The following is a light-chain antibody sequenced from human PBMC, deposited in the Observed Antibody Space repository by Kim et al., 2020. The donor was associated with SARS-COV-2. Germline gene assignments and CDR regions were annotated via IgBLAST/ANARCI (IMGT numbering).Light chain of an antibody. CDR1: SSDVGGYNY. CDR3: SSYTSSSTYVV. V-gene: IGLV2-14*01. J-gene: IGLJ2*01. Sequence: QSALTQPASVSGSPGQSITISCTGTSSDVGGYNYVSWYQQHPGKAPKLMIYDVSKRPSGFSNRFSGSKSGNTASLTISGLQAEDEADYYCSSYTSSSTYVVFGGGTQLTVL. CDR2: DVS.